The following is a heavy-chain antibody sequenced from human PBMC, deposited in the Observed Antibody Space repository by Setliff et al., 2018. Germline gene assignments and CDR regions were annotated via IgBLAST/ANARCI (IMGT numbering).Heavy chain of an antibody. J-gene: IGHJ4*02. CDR1: GYTFTSYG. CDR3: ARGNSNYYHFDY. D-gene: IGHD4-4*01. Sequence: ASVKVSCKASGYTFTSYGISWVRQAPGQGLEWMGWISAYNGNTNYAQKLQGRVTTTTDTSTSTAYMELRSLRSDDTAAYYCARGNSNYYHFDYWGQGTLVTVSS. CDR2: ISAYNGNT. V-gene: IGHV1-18*01.